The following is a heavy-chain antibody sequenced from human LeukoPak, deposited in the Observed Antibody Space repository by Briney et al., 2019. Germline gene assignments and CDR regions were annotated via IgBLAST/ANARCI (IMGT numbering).Heavy chain of an antibody. CDR3: ARAVGTNDDY. J-gene: IGHJ4*02. D-gene: IGHD1-26*01. Sequence: GGSLRLSCAASGFTFSSYSMNWVRQAPGKGLEWVSSIGSSSSYIYYADSVKGRFTISRDNAKNSLYLQMNSLRAEDTAVYYCARAVGTNDDYWGQGTLVTVSS. V-gene: IGHV3-21*01. CDR1: GFTFSSYS. CDR2: IGSSSSYI.